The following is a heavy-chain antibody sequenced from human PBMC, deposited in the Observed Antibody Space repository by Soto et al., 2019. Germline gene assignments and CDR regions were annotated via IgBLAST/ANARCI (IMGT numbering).Heavy chain of an antibody. V-gene: IGHV2-26*01. D-gene: IGHD6-13*01. CDR2: IDSSGEK. CDR1: GLSITDSEMG. J-gene: IGHJ5*02. CDR3: ARRQLAVAVSPWFDP. Sequence: QVTLKESGPVLVKPTETLTLRCTVSGLSITDSEMGVSWIRQPPGQPLEWLAHIDSSGEKSYRTFLKSRLAISKDTSKRQIVLTMTNMDPADTATYYCARRQLAVAVSPWFDPWGQGIPVTVSS.